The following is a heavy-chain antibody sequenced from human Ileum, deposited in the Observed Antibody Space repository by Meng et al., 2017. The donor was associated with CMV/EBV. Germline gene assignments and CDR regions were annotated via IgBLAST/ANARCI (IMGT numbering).Heavy chain of an antibody. CDR1: GFTFSTYS. Sequence: GESLKISCAASGFTFSTYSMNWVRQAPGRGLEWVSAISSDSNYIWYADSLKGRFTISRDNAKNSLYLQVNSLRVEDTAVYFCARGTKGYYGMDVWGQGTAVTVSS. J-gene: IGHJ6*02. D-gene: IGHD2-8*01. CDR3: ARGTKGYYGMDV. V-gene: IGHV3-21*01. CDR2: ISSDSNYI.